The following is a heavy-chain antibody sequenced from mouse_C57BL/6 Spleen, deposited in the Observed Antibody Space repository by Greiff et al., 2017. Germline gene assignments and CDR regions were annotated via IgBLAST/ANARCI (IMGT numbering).Heavy chain of an antibody. CDR2: IDPENGDT. CDR1: GFNIQDDY. J-gene: IGHJ3*01. Sequence: EVQLQQSGAELVRPGASVQLSCTASGFNIQDDYMNWVQQRPEQGLEWIGWIDPENGDTEYASKFQGTATITADTSSNTAYMQLSSLTSEVTAFFCCTTRGSSGPWFAYWGQGTLVTVSA. CDR3: TTRGSSGPWFAY. V-gene: IGHV14-4*01. D-gene: IGHD3-2*02.